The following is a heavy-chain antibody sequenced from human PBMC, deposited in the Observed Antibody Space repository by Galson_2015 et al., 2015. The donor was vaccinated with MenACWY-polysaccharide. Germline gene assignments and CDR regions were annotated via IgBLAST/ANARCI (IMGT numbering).Heavy chain of an antibody. V-gene: IGHV3-33*01. D-gene: IGHD2-15*01. CDR3: AREGSRIVFHAFDT. CDR2: GTNK. Sequence: GTNKVYADSVKGRFSISRDNSKNTLYLEMNSLRAEDTALYYCAREGSRIVFHAFDTWGQGTMVTVSS. J-gene: IGHJ3*02.